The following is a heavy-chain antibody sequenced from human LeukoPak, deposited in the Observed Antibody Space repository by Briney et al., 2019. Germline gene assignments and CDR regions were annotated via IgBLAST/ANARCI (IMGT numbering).Heavy chain of an antibody. J-gene: IGHJ4*02. D-gene: IGHD2-2*01. CDR2: IDPSDSYT. CDR1: GYSFTNYW. Sequence: GESLLISCKVSGYSFTNYWITWVRQMPGKGLEWMGRIDPSDSYTKYSPSFQGLVSISADKSIATAYLQWSSLEASDTAMYYCVRHPRSPTWGSSASPFDYWGQGTLVTVSS. CDR3: VRHPRSPTWGSSASPFDY. V-gene: IGHV5-10-1*01.